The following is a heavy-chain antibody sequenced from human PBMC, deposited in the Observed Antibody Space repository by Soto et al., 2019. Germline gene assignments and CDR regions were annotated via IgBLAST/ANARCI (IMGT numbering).Heavy chain of an antibody. CDR2: ISGGGGNT. D-gene: IGHD6-19*01. CDR1: GFAFSDYS. J-gene: IGHJ4*02. CDR3: AKETYGSGWTLDS. V-gene: IGHV3-23*01. Sequence: DVQLLEAGGGVVQSGGSLRLACSASGFAFSDYSMHWVRQAPGKGPEWVSAISGGGGNTYYAVSVNGRFTISRDNSRNTLYLQMHSLRDDDTALYYCAKETYGSGWTLDSWGQGTRATVSS.